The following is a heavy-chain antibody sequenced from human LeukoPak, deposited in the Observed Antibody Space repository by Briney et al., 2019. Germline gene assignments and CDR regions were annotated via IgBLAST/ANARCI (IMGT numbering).Heavy chain of an antibody. CDR1: GYTFTTYW. V-gene: IGHV5-51*01. Sequence: GESLKISCKASGYTFTTYWIGWVRQMPGKGLEWMGLIYPGDSDTRYSPSFQGQVTISADKSISTAYLQWSSLKASDTAMYYCARRVDYDILTGYPSYFDYWGQGTLVTVSS. D-gene: IGHD3-9*01. CDR2: IYPGDSDT. J-gene: IGHJ4*02. CDR3: ARRVDYDILTGYPSYFDY.